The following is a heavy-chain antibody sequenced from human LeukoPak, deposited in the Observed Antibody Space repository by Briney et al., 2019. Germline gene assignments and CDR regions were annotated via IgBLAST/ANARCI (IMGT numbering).Heavy chain of an antibody. D-gene: IGHD3-10*01. CDR1: GFTFSSYG. CDR2: TSGSGGST. CDR3: AKADGSGSYMVDY. Sequence: PGGSLRLSCAASGFTFSSYGMSWVRQAPGKGLEWVSATSGSGGSTYYADSVKGRFTISRDNSKNTLYLQMNSLRAEDTAVYYCAKADGSGSYMVDYWGQGTLVTVSS. J-gene: IGHJ4*02. V-gene: IGHV3-23*01.